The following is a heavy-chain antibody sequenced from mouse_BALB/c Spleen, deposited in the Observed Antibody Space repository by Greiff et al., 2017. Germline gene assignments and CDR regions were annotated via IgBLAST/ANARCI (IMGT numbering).Heavy chain of an antibody. CDR3: ARDYYGSSYWYFDV. Sequence: EVQRVESGGGLVQPGGSRKLSCAASGFTFSDYGMAWVRQAPGKGPAWVAFISNLAYSIYYADTVTGRFTISRENAKNTLYLEMSSLRSEDTAMYYCARDYYGSSYWYFDVWGAGTTVTVSS. V-gene: IGHV5-15*02. CDR2: ISNLAYSI. D-gene: IGHD1-1*01. J-gene: IGHJ1*01. CDR1: GFTFSDYG.